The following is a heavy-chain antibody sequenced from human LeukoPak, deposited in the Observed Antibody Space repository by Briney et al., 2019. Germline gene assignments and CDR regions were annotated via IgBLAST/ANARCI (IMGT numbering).Heavy chain of an antibody. V-gene: IGHV4-61*02. CDR3: ARGYYYDSSGYYYAPFDY. CDR2: IYTSGST. Sequence: SQTLSLTCTVSGGSISSGSYYWSWIRQPAGKGLEWIGRIYTSGSTNYNPSLKSRVTISVDTSTNQFSLKLSSVTAADTAVYYCARGYYYDSSGYYYAPFDYWGQGTPVTVSS. J-gene: IGHJ4*02. D-gene: IGHD3-22*01. CDR1: GGSISSGSYY.